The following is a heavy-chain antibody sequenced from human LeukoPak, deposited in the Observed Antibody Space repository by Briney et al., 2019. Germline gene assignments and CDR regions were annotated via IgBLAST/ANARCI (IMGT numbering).Heavy chain of an antibody. V-gene: IGHV1-3*03. Sequence: ASVKVSCKSSGYTFISYAMHWVRQAPGQRLEWMGWMNAGNGNTKYSQKFQGRVTITRDTSASTAYMELSSLKSEDMAVYYCARDRVELLNEHWGQGTLVTVSS. J-gene: IGHJ4*02. CDR1: GYTFISYA. CDR2: MNAGNGNT. CDR3: ARDRVELLNEH. D-gene: IGHD1-7*01.